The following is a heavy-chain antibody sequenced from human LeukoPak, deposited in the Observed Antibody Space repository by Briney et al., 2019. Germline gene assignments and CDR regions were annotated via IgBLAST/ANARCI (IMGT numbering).Heavy chain of an antibody. CDR2: INPNSGGT. CDR3: ARGGVDTAMVKGPFDY. CDR1: RYTFTGYY. J-gene: IGHJ4*02. D-gene: IGHD5-18*01. Sequence: GASVKVSCKASRYTFTGYYMHWVRQAPGQGLEWMGWINPNSGGTNYAQKFQGWVTMTRDTSISTAYMELSRLRSDDTAVYYCARGGVDTAMVKGPFDYWGQGTLVTVSS. V-gene: IGHV1-2*04.